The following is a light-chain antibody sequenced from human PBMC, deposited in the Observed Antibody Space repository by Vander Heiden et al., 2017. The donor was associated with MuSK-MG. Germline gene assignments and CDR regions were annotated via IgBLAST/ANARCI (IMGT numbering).Light chain of an antibody. Sequence: DIQMTQSPSSLSASVGDRVTITCRASQSISSYLNWYQQKPGKAPKLLIYAASSLQSGGPSRFSGSGCETDFTLTISSRQPEDFATYYCQQSYSTPGTFGQGTKVEIK. J-gene: IGKJ1*01. CDR2: AAS. CDR3: QQSYSTPGT. V-gene: IGKV1-39*01. CDR1: QSISSY.